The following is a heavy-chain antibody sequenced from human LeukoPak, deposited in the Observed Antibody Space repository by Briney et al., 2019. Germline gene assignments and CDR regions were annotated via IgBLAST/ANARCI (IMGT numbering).Heavy chain of an antibody. D-gene: IGHD4-17*01. CDR3: ARASVTTIDWFDP. Sequence: GSLRLSCVASGFNFSDYYMSWIRQAPGKGLKWSSFISSSSSAIYYADSVKGRFTISRDNAKNSLYLQMNSLRVEDTAVYYCARASVTTIDWFDPWGQGTLVTVSS. CDR2: ISSSSSAI. V-gene: IGHV3-11*01. J-gene: IGHJ5*02. CDR1: GFNFSDYY.